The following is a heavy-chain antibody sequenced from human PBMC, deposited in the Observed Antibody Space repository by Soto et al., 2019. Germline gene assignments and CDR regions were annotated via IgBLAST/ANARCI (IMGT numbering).Heavy chain of an antibody. CDR2: INHSGST. V-gene: IGHV4-34*01. J-gene: IGHJ6*02. CDR3: ARGGLKMVTHYYYYYGMDV. D-gene: IGHD5-18*01. CDR1: GGSFSGYY. Sequence: PSETLSLTCAVYGGSFSGYYWSWIRQPLGKGLEWIGEINHSGSTNYNPSLKSRVTISVDTSKNQFSLKLSSVTAADTAVYYCARGGLKMVTHYYYYYGMDVWGQGTTVTVSS.